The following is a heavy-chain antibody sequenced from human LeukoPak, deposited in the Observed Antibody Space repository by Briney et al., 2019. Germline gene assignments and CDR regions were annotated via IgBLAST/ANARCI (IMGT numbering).Heavy chain of an antibody. Sequence: ASVKVSCKASGYTFTSYGISWVRQAPGQGLEWMGWISAYNGNTNYAQKLQGRVTMTTDTSTSTAYMELRSLRSDDTAVYYCARLPPNRGNFKNQRHTPIDYWGQGTLVTVSS. J-gene: IGHJ4*02. V-gene: IGHV1-18*01. CDR1: GYTFTSYG. CDR2: ISAYNGNT. CDR3: ARLPPNRGNFKNQRHTPIDY. D-gene: IGHD2-2*01.